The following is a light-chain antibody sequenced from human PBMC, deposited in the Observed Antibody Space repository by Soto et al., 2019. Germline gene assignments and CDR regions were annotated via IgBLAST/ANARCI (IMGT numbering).Light chain of an antibody. J-gene: IGKJ1*01. CDR1: ESVSKW. CDR3: QQYNSYSWT. V-gene: IGKV1-5*01. Sequence: DIQMTQSPSFLSASVVDKVTITCRATESVSKWLAWYQEKPGNPPRPLIYDASTLESGVPSRFSGSGSGTEFTLTISSLQADDFAIYYCQQYNSYSWTFGQGTKVEMK. CDR2: DAS.